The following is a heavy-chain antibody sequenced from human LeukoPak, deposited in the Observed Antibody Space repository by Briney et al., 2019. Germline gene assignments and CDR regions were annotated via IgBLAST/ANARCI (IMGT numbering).Heavy chain of an antibody. CDR2: ISSSSSTI. CDR1: GFTFSSYA. Sequence: PGGSLRLSCAASGFTFSSYAMSWVRQAPGKGLEWVSYISSSSSTIYYADSVKGRFTISRDNAKNSLYLQMNSLRAEDTAVYYCARGAGDSSGYYAYYYYYMDVWGKGTTVTVSS. J-gene: IGHJ6*03. V-gene: IGHV3-48*01. D-gene: IGHD3-22*01. CDR3: ARGAGDSSGYYAYYYYYMDV.